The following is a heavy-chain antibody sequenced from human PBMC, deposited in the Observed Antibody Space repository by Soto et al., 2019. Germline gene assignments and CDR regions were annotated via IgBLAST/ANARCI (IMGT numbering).Heavy chain of an antibody. Sequence: TLSLTCLVSGGSISTYYWSWIRQSPVKGLEWIGYIYYSGSTNYNPSLKSRVTISVDTSKNQISLKLSSVIAADTAVYYCARGRRDYDDYYFDYWGQGTLVTVSS. CDR1: GGSISTYY. V-gene: IGHV4-59*01. J-gene: IGHJ4*02. CDR3: ARGRRDYDDYYFDY. CDR2: IYYSGST. D-gene: IGHD4-17*01.